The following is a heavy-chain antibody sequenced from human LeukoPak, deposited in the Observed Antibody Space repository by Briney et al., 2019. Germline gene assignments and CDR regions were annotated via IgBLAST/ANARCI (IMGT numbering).Heavy chain of an antibody. D-gene: IGHD3-10*01. V-gene: IGHV1-46*01. CDR2: INPSGGST. J-gene: IGHJ6*03. CDR1: GYTFTSYY. CDR3: ARGPRITLVRGGQWYYYMDV. Sequence: ASVKVSCKASGYTFTSYYIHWVRQAPGQGLEWMGLINPSGGSTNYAQKFQGRVTMTRDPSTSTVYMELSRLRFEGTGVYYCARGPRITLVRGGQWYYYMDVWGKGTTVTISS.